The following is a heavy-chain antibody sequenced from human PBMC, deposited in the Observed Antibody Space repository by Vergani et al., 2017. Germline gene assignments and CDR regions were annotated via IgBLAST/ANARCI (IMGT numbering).Heavy chain of an antibody. V-gene: IGHV4-34*01. CDR3: ARLGKKSIVVVPAAISY. CDR2: INHSGST. CDR1: GGSFSGYY. D-gene: IGHD2-2*01. J-gene: IGHJ4*02. Sequence: QVQLQQWGAGLLKPSETLSLTCAVYGGSFSGYYWSWIRQPPGKGLEWIGEINHSGSTNYNPSLKSRVTISVDTSKNQFSLKLSSVTAADTAVYYCARLGKKSIVVVPAAISYWGQGTLVTVSS.